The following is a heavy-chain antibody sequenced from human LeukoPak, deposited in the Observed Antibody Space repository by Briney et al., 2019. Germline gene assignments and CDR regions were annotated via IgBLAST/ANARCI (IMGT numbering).Heavy chain of an antibody. CDR2: IYIGENDANT. V-gene: IGHV3-53*01. J-gene: IGHJ4*02. D-gene: IGHD5-12*01. CDR3: ARLRSFSYFDY. Sequence: GGSLRLSCAASGFSVSSNYMSWVRQAPGKGLEWVSVIYIGENDANTYYAASVKGRFTISRDNSKNTLYLQMNSLRAEDTAVYYCARLRSFSYFDYWGQGTLVTVSS. CDR1: GFSVSSNY.